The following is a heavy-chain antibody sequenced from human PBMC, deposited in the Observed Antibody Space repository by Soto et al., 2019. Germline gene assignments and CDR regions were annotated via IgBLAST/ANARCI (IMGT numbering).Heavy chain of an antibody. D-gene: IGHD3-10*01. V-gene: IGHV1-8*01. Sequence: GASVKVSFKASGYTFTSYDINWVRQATGQGREWMGWMNPNRGNTGYAQPFQGRATMTRNTSISTAYMELSGLKSDDPAVYSCATTTPLRGAMITNINFDFWGQGTPVTFSS. J-gene: IGHJ4*02. CDR1: GYTFTSYD. CDR3: ATTTPLRGAMITNINFDF. CDR2: MNPNRGNT.